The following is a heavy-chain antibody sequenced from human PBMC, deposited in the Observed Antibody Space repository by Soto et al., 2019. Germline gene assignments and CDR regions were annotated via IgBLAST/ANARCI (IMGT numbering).Heavy chain of an antibody. CDR2: ISAYNGNT. Sequence: QVQLVQSGAEVKKPGASVKVSCKASGYTFTSYGISWVRQAPGQGLEWMGWISAYNGNTNYAQKLQGRVTMTTDTSTNTAYMELRSLRSDDTAVYSCAGLLSCSSTSCSVGWFDPWGQGTLVTVSS. D-gene: IGHD2-2*01. V-gene: IGHV1-18*01. CDR3: AGLLSCSSTSCSVGWFDP. J-gene: IGHJ5*02. CDR1: GYTFTSYG.